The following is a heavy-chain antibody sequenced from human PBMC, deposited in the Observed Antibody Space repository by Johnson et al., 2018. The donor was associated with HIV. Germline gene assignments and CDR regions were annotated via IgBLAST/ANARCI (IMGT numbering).Heavy chain of an antibody. Sequence: QVQLVESGGGVVQPGRSLRLSCAASGFTFSSYAIHWVRQAPGKGLAWVAVISYDGSDKYYADSVKGRFTIPRDNSKKTRYLQMNSLRAEDTGVYDCARGTYYYGAVNAFGMWCQGTIVTVAS. J-gene: IGHJ3*02. D-gene: IGHD3-10*01. CDR2: ISYDGSDK. V-gene: IGHV3-30*04. CDR1: GFTFSSYA. CDR3: ARGTYYYGAVNAFGM.